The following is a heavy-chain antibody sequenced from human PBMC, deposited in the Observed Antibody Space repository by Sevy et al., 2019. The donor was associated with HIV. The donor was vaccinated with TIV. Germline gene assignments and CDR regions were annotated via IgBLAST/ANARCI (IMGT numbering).Heavy chain of an antibody. CDR3: AKDLAGPGRRYFDY. Sequence: GGSLRLSCTASGFTFSNFGMHWVRQVPGKGLEWVTFIRYDGSDKYYAASVKGRFTSSREDSKKTLYLQMDSLRAEDTAMYYCAKDLAGPGRRYFDYWGQGTLVTVSS. V-gene: IGHV3-30*02. CDR1: GFTFSNFG. D-gene: IGHD6-19*01. CDR2: IRYDGSDK. J-gene: IGHJ4*02.